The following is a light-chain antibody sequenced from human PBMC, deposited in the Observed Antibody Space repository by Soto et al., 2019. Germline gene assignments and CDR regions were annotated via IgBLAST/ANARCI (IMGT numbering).Light chain of an antibody. J-gene: IGLJ1*01. CDR2: EVT. CDR1: SSDVGEYNS. V-gene: IGLV2-14*01. CDR3: SSYTSSSTHV. Sequence: QSALTQPASVSGSPGQSITISCTGTSSDVGEYNSVSWYQQHPGKAPKLIIYEVTNRPSGVSDRLSGSKSGNTASLTISGLQAEDEADYYCSSYTSSSTHVFGVGTKLTVL.